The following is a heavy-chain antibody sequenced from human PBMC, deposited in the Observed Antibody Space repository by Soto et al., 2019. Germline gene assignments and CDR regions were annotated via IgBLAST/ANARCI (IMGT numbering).Heavy chain of an antibody. CDR1: GYTFTGYY. Sequence: VASVKVSCKASGYTFTGYYMHWVRQAPGQGLEWMGWINPNSGGTNYAQKFQGWVTMTRDTSISTAYMELSRLRSDDTAVYYRVGSGWHDAFDIWGQGTMVTVSS. J-gene: IGHJ3*02. D-gene: IGHD6-19*01. CDR3: VGSGWHDAFDI. V-gene: IGHV1-2*04. CDR2: INPNSGGT.